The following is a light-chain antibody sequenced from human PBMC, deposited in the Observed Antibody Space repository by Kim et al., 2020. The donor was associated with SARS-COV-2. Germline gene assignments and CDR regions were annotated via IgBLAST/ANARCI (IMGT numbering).Light chain of an antibody. V-gene: IGLV3-1*01. Sequence: SVSPGHRALFPGSGDKLGEKYVSWYQQKPGQSPYLVIYQHTKRPSGIPERFSGSNSGNTAPLPISGTQAVDGADYHCQALDSSTVVFGGGPRLTVL. J-gene: IGLJ2*01. CDR1: KLGEKY. CDR2: QHT. CDR3: QALDSSTVV.